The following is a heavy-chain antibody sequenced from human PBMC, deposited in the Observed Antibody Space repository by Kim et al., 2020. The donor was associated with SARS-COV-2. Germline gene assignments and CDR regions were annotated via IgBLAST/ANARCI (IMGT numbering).Heavy chain of an antibody. D-gene: IGHD6-6*01. Sequence: SETLSLTCTVSGGSFTSYYWSWIRQSPGKGLEWIGYIYYSGSTNYSPSLKSRVTISLDKSEYQFSLRLNSVTAADTAVYYCARTSGASFYYFGMDVWGQG. J-gene: IGHJ6*02. CDR1: GGSFTSYY. CDR2: IYYSGST. V-gene: IGHV4-59*13. CDR3: ARTSGASFYYFGMDV.